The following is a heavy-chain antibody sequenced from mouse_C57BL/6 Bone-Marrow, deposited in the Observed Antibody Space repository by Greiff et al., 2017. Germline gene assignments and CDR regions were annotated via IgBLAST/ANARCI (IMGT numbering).Heavy chain of an antibody. D-gene: IGHD1-1*01. CDR1: GFNIKDDY. CDR3: GYGNAMDY. CDR2: IDPENGDT. V-gene: IGHV14-4*01. Sequence: VQLKESGAELVRPGASVKLSCKASGFNIKDDYMPWVKQRPEPGLEWIGWIDPENGDTEYASKFQGKATITADTSSNTAYLQLSSLTSEDTAVYYCGYGNAMDYWGQGTSVTVSS. J-gene: IGHJ4*01.